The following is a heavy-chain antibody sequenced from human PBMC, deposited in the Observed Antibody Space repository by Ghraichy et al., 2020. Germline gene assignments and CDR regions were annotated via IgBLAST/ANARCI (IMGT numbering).Heavy chain of an antibody. V-gene: IGHV4-34*01. D-gene: IGHD5-12*01. J-gene: IGHJ6*03. Sequence: SQTLSLTCAVYDGSFTGHYWTWIRQPPGKGLEWIGEVNHSGSTNYSPSLKSRVTISLDTSKNQFSLNLTSVTAADTAVYYCARGQGGVGTWLRSRQYSYYIDVWDKGTTVTFSS. CDR2: VNHSGST. CDR1: DGSFTGHY. CDR3: ARGQGGVGTWLRSRQYSYYIDV.